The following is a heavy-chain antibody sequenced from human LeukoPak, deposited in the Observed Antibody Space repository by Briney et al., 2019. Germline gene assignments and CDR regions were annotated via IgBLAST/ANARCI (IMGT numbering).Heavy chain of an antibody. D-gene: IGHD4-17*01. Sequence: GGPLSVSCAASGFTFSSHAMSWVREAPGEGLEGVSVISGSGGTAYYADSVKGRFTISRDNSKKTLYLQMNSLRAEDTAVYYCAKSMILGSTVTKTLDYWGQGTLVTVSS. J-gene: IGHJ4*02. CDR1: GFTFSSHA. CDR2: ISGSGGTA. CDR3: AKSMILGSTVTKTLDY. V-gene: IGHV3-23*01.